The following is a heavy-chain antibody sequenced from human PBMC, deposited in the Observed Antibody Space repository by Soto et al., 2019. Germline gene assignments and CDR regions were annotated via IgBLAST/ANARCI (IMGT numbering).Heavy chain of an antibody. CDR1: GGSVSSGSYY. D-gene: IGHD2-2*02. CDR3: ARDIYPLTGGIDY. J-gene: IGHJ4*02. V-gene: IGHV4-61*01. Sequence: QVQLQESGPGLVKPSETLSLTCTVSGGSVSSGSYYWSWIRQPPGKGLEWIGYIYYSGSTNYNPSLMRRVTIIIETSKNQFALKLSSVTAADTAMYYCARDIYPLTGGIDYWGQGTLVTVSS. CDR2: IYYSGST.